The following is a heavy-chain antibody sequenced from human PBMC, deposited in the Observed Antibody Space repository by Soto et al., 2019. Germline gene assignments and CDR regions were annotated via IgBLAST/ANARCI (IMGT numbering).Heavy chain of an antibody. J-gene: IGHJ3*02. Sequence: GASVKVSCKASGYTLSDYYVQCGRQSPLQWLEWMGWINPNSGDPNYAQKFQGRVTMTRDTSINTAYMELRWLRSEDTAVYYCTREGGGIAAAGAGNDAFDIWGQGTKVTVSS. CDR3: TREGGGIAAAGAGNDAFDI. D-gene: IGHD6-13*01. CDR1: GYTLSDYY. CDR2: INPNSGDP. V-gene: IGHV1-2*02.